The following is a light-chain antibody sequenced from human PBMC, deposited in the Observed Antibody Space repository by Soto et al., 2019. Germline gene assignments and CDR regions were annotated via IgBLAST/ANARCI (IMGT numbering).Light chain of an antibody. CDR1: QDISFY. J-gene: IGKJ3*01. CDR3: QQFDLSARDT. Sequence: DIQMTQSPSSLSASVGDRVTITCQASQDISFYLNWFHQKPGNAPKLLIYGSSTLETGVPSKFSGSGSRTDFTLAISCLQPDDVAIYYCQQFDLSARDTFGPGTRVD. CDR2: GSS. V-gene: IGKV1-33*01.